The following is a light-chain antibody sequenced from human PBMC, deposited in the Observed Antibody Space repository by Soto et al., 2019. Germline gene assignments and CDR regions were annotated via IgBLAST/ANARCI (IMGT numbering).Light chain of an antibody. CDR1: QSVSSSY. Sequence: EIVLTQSPGTLSLSPVERATLSCRASQSVSSSYLAWYQQKPGQAPRLLIYGASSRATGIPDRFSGSGSGTDFTLTISSLEPEDFAVYYCQQRSNWPPAITFGQGTRLEIK. CDR2: GAS. J-gene: IGKJ5*01. V-gene: IGKV3D-20*02. CDR3: QQRSNWPPAIT.